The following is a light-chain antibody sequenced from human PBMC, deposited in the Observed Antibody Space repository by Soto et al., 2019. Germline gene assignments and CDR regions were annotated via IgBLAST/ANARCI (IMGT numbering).Light chain of an antibody. CDR3: QQYSRSPFT. CDR1: QSVGGY. CDR2: DAS. V-gene: IGKV3-20*01. Sequence: EIVLTQSPGTLSLSPGERATLSCRASQSVGGYLAWYQQRPGQAPRVLIYDASKRATGIPDRFSGSGSGTDFTLTISRLEPEDFAVYYCQQYSRSPFTFGQGTRLEIK. J-gene: IGKJ5*01.